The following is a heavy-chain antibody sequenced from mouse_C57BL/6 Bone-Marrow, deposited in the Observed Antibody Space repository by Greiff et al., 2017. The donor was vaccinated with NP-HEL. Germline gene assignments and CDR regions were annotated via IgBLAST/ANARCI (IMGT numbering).Heavy chain of an antibody. CDR1: GFNIKDDY. Sequence: EVQLQESGAELVRPGASVKLSCTASGFNIKDDYMHWVKQRPEPGLEWIGWIDPENGDTEYASKFQGKATITSDTSSNTAYLQLSSLTSEDTAVYYCTNLAFSYWGQGTLVIVSA. V-gene: IGHV14-4*01. J-gene: IGHJ3*01. CDR2: IDPENGDT. CDR3: TNLAFSY.